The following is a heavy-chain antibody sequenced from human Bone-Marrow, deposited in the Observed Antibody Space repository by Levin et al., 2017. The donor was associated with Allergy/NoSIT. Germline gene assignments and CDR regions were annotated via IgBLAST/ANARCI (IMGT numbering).Heavy chain of an antibody. J-gene: IGHJ5*02. Sequence: GESLKISCAASGFTFSSYWMSWVRQAPGKGLEWVANIKQDGSEKYYVDSVKGRFTISRDNAKNSLYLQMNSLRAEDTAVYYCARIVVVPAATPRWFDPWGQGTLVTVSS. CDR3: ARIVVVPAATPRWFDP. V-gene: IGHV3-7*03. CDR1: GFTFSSYW. D-gene: IGHD2-2*01. CDR2: IKQDGSEK.